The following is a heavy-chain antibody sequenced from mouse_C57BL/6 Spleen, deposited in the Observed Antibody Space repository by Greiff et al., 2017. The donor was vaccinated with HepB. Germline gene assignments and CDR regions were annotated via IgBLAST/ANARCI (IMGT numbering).Heavy chain of an antibody. CDR1: GFTFSSYA. Sequence: DVKLVESGGGLVKPGGSLKLSCAASGFTFSSYAMSWVRQTPEKRLEWVATISDGGSYTYYPDNVKGRFTISRDNAKNNLYLQMSHLKSEDTAMYYCARDAEPFAYWGQGTLVTVSA. J-gene: IGHJ3*01. V-gene: IGHV5-4*01. CDR2: ISDGGSYT. CDR3: ARDAEPFAY.